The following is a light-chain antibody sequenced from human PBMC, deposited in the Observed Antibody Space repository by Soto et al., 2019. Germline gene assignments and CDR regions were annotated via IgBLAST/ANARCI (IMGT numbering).Light chain of an antibody. CDR1: QSISGTY. J-gene: IGKJ5*01. CDR2: SAS. Sequence: DTVLTQSPGTLSLTSGERATLSCRSSQSISGTYLAWYQQKPGQSPRLLIYSASTRAPGIPDRFSGSGSGTDLTITISRLEPEDCEVYYGQQYGSSPHPFGQGTRLEIK. V-gene: IGKV3-20*01. CDR3: QQYGSSPHP.